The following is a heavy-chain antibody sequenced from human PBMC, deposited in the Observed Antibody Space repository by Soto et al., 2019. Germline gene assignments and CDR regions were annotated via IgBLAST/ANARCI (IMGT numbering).Heavy chain of an antibody. CDR3: ATYCSGISCYRFDY. D-gene: IGHD2-2*01. Sequence: EVQLVESGGGLVQPGGSLRLSCAASGFTFSHYWMAWVRQAPGKGLEWVANINQGGSEKYYVDSVKGRFTISRDNAKNSLYLQMNSLRAEDTAVYYCATYCSGISCYRFDYWGQGSMVPVSS. V-gene: IGHV3-7*01. CDR1: GFTFSHYW. CDR2: INQGGSEK. J-gene: IGHJ4*02.